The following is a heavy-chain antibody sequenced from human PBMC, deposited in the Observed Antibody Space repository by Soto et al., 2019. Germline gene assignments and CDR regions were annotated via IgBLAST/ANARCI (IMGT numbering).Heavy chain of an antibody. Sequence: QVQLVQSGAEVKKPGASVKVSCKASGYTFTDYYVHWVRQAPGQGLEWMGWINPNNGGTNYAQKFQRRVTMTRDTSISTAYMDLSRLSSDDTAVYYCAKNWNDGDASFDYWGQGSLVTVSS. CDR1: GYTFTDYY. CDR3: AKNWNDGDASFDY. V-gene: IGHV1-2*02. J-gene: IGHJ4*02. D-gene: IGHD1-1*01. CDR2: INPNNGGT.